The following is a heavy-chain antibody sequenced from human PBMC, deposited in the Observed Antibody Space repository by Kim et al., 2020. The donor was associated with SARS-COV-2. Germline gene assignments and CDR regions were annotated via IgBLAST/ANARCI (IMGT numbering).Heavy chain of an antibody. CDR1: GYTFTGYY. J-gene: IGHJ3*02. CDR3: ARDSYYDFWSGYYNHGAFD. CDR2: INPNSGGT. D-gene: IGHD3-3*01. Sequence: ASVKVSCKASGYTFTGYYMHWVRQAPGQGLEWMGRINPNSGGTNYAQKFQGRVTMTRDTSISKAYMELSRLRSDDTAVYYCARDSYYDFWSGYYNHGAFDMGPRDNGHRLF. V-gene: IGHV1-2*06.